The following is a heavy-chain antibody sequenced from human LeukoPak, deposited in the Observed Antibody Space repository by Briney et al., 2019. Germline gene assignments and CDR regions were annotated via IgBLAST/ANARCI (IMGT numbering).Heavy chain of an antibody. Sequence: GASVKVSCKASGYTFTSYDINWVRQAPGQGLEWMGGIIPIFGTANYAQKFQGRVTITADESTSTAYMELSSLRSEDTAVYYCARGDYQLLDYWGQGTLVTVSS. CDR3: ARGDYQLLDY. CDR2: IIPIFGTA. D-gene: IGHD2-2*01. V-gene: IGHV1-69*13. CDR1: GYTFTSYD. J-gene: IGHJ4*02.